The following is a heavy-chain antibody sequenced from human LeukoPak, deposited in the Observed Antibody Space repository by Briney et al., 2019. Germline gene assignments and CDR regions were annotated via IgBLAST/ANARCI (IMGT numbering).Heavy chain of an antibody. CDR1: GFTFSSYA. CDR3: AKGFEYQLLTEFDY. J-gene: IGHJ4*02. V-gene: IGHV3-23*01. CDR2: ISGSGGST. Sequence: GGSLRLSCAASGFTFSSYAMSWVRQAPGKGLEWVSAISGSGGSTYYADSVKGRFTISRDNSKNTLYLQMNSLRAEDAALYYCAKGFEYQLLTEFDYWGQGTLVTVSS. D-gene: IGHD2-2*01.